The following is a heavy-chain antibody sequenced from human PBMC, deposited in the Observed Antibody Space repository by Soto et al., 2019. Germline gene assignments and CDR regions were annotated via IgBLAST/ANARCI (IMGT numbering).Heavy chain of an antibody. Sequence: GXSVKGSFKDSGYTFTSYAMHWVRHAPVQRLEWMGWINAGNGNTKYSQKFQGRVTITRDTSASTAYMELSSLRSEDTAVYYCATVPPYSSSPYNWFDPWGQGTLVTVYS. CDR2: INAGNGNT. J-gene: IGHJ5*02. CDR3: ATVPPYSSSPYNWFDP. D-gene: IGHD6-6*01. CDR1: GYTFTSYA. V-gene: IGHV1-3*01.